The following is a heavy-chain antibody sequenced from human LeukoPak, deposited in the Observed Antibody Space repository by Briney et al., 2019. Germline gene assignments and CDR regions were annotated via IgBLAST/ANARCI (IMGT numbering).Heavy chain of an antibody. D-gene: IGHD3-10*01. Sequence: KPSETLSLTCTVSGGSISSYYWSWIRQPPGKGLEWIGYIYYSGSTNYNPSLKSRVTISVDTSKNQFSLKLSSVTAADTAVYYCAARGGTPKPVDYWGQGTLVTVSS. J-gene: IGHJ4*02. CDR3: AARGGTPKPVDY. CDR1: GGSISSYY. V-gene: IGHV4-59*01. CDR2: IYYSGST.